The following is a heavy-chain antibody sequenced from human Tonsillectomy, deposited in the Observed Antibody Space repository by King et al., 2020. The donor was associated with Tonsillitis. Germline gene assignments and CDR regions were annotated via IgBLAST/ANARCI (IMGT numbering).Heavy chain of an antibody. Sequence: LQLQESGPGLVKPSETLSLTCTVSGGSISNYYWSWIRQPPGKGLEWIGYIYDSGSTKYNPSLRSRVIMSVDTAKNQFSLTLSSVTAADTAVYYCARGCGGACYSYWYFDLWGRGTLVTVSS. CDR3: ARGCGGACYSYWYFDL. J-gene: IGHJ2*01. CDR1: GGSISNYY. V-gene: IGHV4-59*01. D-gene: IGHD2-21*02. CDR2: IYDSGST.